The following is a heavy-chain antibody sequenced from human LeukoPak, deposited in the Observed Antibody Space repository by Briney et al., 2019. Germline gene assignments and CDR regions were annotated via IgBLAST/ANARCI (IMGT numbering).Heavy chain of an antibody. V-gene: IGHV1-2*02. CDR1: GYTFTGYY. CDR3: ARGRPGEYSGSN. J-gene: IGHJ4*02. CDR2: INPNSGGT. Sequence: ASVKVSCKASGYTFTGYYMHWVRQAPGQGLEWMGWINPNSGGTNYAQKFQGRVTMPRDTSISTAYMELSRLRSDDTAVYYCARGRPGEYSGSNWGQGTLVTVSS. D-gene: IGHD1-26*01.